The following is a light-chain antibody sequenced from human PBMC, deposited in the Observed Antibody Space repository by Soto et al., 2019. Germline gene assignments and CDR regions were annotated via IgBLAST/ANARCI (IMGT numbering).Light chain of an antibody. Sequence: IVMTQSPATLSVSPGERATLSCRASQTIDNKLAWYQQRPGQAPRLLSYGASIRATGIPARFSGSGSGTEFTLTISGLQSEDFGVYYCQQYQDWRTFGQGTNVDI. CDR2: GAS. CDR3: QQYQDWRT. J-gene: IGKJ1*01. V-gene: IGKV3-15*01. CDR1: QTIDNK.